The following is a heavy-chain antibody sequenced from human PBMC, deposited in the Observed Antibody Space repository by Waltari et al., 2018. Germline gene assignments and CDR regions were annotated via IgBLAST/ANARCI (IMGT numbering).Heavy chain of an antibody. V-gene: IGHV1-46*01. CDR1: EYTFTSSY. J-gene: IGHJ6*02. Sequence: QVQLVQSGAEVKKPGASVKISCKTSEYTFTSSYIPGVRQAPGQGLEWMGIINPSGGSTIYAQKFQGRVTMTRDTSTSTVYMELSSLRSEDTAVYYCALDRGALWMDVWGQGTTVTVSS. CDR3: ALDRGALWMDV. CDR2: INPSGGST. D-gene: IGHD2-21*01.